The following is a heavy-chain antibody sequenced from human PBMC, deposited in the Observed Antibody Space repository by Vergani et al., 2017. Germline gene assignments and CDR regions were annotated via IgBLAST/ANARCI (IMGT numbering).Heavy chain of an antibody. V-gene: IGHV4-31*03. CDR2: IFYTVST. CDR3: ARGSLFGGFDP. Sequence: QVQLQESGPGLVKPSQTLSLTCTVSGGSLNTGGYYWNWIRQHPGKGLEWIGHIFYTVSTSYSPSLQNRATISLDTSKNQFSLRLSSVTAADTAIYYCARGSLFGGFDPWGQGTLVTVSS. D-gene: IGHD3-10*01. CDR1: GGSLNTGGYY. J-gene: IGHJ5*02.